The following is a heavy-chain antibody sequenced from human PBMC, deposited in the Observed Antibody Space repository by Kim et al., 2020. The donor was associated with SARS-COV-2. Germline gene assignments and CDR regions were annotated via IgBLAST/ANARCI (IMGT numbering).Heavy chain of an antibody. D-gene: IGHD2-15*01. CDR1: GFTFSSHC. Sequence: GGSLRLSCVASGFTFSSHCMSWFRQPPGRGLEWVGNIKTDGSEKYYVDSVRGRFTISRDNAQNSVLLQMNSLSDDDTAAYYCVRDLVCAGGQDYYWAQGT. J-gene: IGHJ4*02. CDR2: IKTDGSEK. CDR3: VRDLVCAGGQDYY. V-gene: IGHV3-7*05.